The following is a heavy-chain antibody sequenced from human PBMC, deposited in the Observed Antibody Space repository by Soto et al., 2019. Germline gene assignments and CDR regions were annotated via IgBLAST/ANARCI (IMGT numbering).Heavy chain of an antibody. CDR1: RFTFSNYG. V-gene: IGHV3-30*03. Sequence: QVQLVESGGGVVQPGGSLTLSCAASRFTFSNYGMHWVRQAPGEGLEWVAVISYDGTNHYYADSVRGRFTLSRDNSKNTLYLHMDRLTSDDTAVYYCASDTKTGVVVPGAPKYRGQGTLVAVSS. D-gene: IGHD2-2*01. CDR3: ASDTKTGVVVPGAPKY. CDR2: ISYDGTNH. J-gene: IGHJ4*02.